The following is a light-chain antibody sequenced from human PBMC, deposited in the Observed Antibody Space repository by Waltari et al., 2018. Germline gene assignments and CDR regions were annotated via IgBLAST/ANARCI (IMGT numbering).Light chain of an antibody. V-gene: IGKV3-20*01. Sequence: DTVLTQSPGTLSLSSGERATLSCRASQSVGRNSLAWYQQRPGEAPRLLIYSASSRATGIPARFSGSGSGTDFTLTISSLQAEDVAVYYCQQYANTPRTFGQGTTVEIK. CDR2: SAS. CDR3: QQYANTPRT. J-gene: IGKJ1*01. CDR1: QSVGRNS.